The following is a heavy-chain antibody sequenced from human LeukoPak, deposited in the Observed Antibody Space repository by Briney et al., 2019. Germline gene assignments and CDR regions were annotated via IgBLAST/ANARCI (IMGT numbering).Heavy chain of an antibody. CDR2: ISYDGSNK. CDR3: AKSPRQLVEIDY. V-gene: IGHV3-30*18. CDR1: GFTFSSYG. Sequence: GGSLRLSCAASGFTFSSYGMHWVRQAPGKGLEWLAVISYDGSNKYYADSVKGRFTISRDNSKNTLYLQMNSLRAEDTAVYYCAKSPRQLVEIDYWGQGTLVTVSS. J-gene: IGHJ4*02. D-gene: IGHD6-13*01.